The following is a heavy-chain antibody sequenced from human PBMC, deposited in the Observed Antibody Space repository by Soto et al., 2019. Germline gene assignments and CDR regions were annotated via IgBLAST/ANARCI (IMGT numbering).Heavy chain of an antibody. CDR1: GGSISSYY. CDR2: IYYSGST. V-gene: IGHV4-59*01. Sequence: SETLSLTCTVSGGSISSYYWSWIRQPPGKGLEWIGYIYYSGSTNYNPSLKSRVTISVDTSKNQLSLKLSSVTAADTAVYYCARGGATAYYFDYWGQGTLVTVSS. J-gene: IGHJ4*02. CDR3: ARGGATAYYFDY. D-gene: IGHD1-26*01.